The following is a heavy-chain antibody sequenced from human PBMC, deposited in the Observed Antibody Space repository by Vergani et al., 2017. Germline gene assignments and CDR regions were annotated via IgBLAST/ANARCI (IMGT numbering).Heavy chain of an antibody. V-gene: IGHV4-59*11. J-gene: IGHJ4*02. Sequence: QVQLQESGPGLVKSSETLSLTCSVSFDSIRNLYCNWIRQPPGKGLEWIGSIHYSENTNYNPSLKTRVTISVDTSKNQFSLTLTSVTAADTAVYYCARGSCLGGSCYKPLFDYWGQGILVTVSS. CDR2: IHYSENT. D-gene: IGHD2-15*01. CDR1: FDSIRNLY. CDR3: ARGSCLGGSCYKPLFDY.